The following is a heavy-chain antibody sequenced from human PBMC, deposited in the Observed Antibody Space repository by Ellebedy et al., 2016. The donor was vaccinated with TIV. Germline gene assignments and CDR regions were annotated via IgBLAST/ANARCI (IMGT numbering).Heavy chain of an antibody. CDR3: ARGFVVAATPPATWWFDP. V-gene: IGHV1-2*04. D-gene: IGHD2-15*01. Sequence: ASVKVSXXASGYTFTGYYMHWVRQAPGQGLEWMGWINPNSGGTNYAQKFQGWVTMTRDTSISTAYMELSRLRSDDTAVYYCARGFVVAATPPATWWFDPWGQGTLVTVSS. CDR2: INPNSGGT. CDR1: GYTFTGYY. J-gene: IGHJ5*02.